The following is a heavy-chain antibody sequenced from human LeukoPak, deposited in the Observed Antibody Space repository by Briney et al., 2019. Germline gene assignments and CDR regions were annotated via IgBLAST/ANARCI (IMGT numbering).Heavy chain of an antibody. CDR2: ISSTSSYI. V-gene: IGHV3-21*01. CDR1: GFTFSSYS. Sequence: GGSLRLSCAASGFTFSSYSMNWVRQASGKGLEWVSSISSTSSYIYYADSVKGRFTISRDNAKNSLYLQMNSLRAEDTAVYYCASIYYYGSGSYLRYYYGMDVWGQGTTVTVSS. J-gene: IGHJ6*02. CDR3: ASIYYYGSGSYLRYYYGMDV. D-gene: IGHD3-10*01.